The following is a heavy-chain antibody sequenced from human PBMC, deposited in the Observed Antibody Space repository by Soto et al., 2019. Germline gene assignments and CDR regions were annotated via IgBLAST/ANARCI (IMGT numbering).Heavy chain of an antibody. V-gene: IGHV1-18*01. Sequence: ASVKVSCKASGYTFTSYGISWVRQAPGQGLEWMGWISAYNGNTNYAQKLQGRATMTTDTSTSTAYMELRRLRSDDTAVYYCARSVRYFGWPIPLDYWGQGTLVTVSS. CDR2: ISAYNGNT. CDR1: GYTFTSYG. D-gene: IGHD3-9*01. CDR3: ARSVRYFGWPIPLDY. J-gene: IGHJ4*02.